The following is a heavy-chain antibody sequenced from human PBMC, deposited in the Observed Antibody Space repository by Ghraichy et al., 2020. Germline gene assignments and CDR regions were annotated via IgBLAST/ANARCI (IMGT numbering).Heavy chain of an antibody. CDR1: GYSISSSNW. V-gene: IGHV4-28*01. Sequence: SETLSLTCAVSGYSISSSNWWGWIRQPPGKGLEWIGYIFYTGSTYYNPSLKSRVTMSVDTSKNQFSLKLSSVSAVDTAVYYCARNGGSSGWFSPDTLWGQGTLVTVSS. J-gene: IGHJ4*02. CDR3: ARNGGSSGWFSPDTL. CDR2: IFYTGST. D-gene: IGHD6-19*01.